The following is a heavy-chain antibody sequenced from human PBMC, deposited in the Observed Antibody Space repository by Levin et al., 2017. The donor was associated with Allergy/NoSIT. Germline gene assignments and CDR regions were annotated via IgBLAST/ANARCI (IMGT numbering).Heavy chain of an antibody. V-gene: IGHV1-69*06. CDR3: ARDAGGQKGDCSGGSCPLVDP. J-gene: IGHJ5*02. CDR1: GGTFSSYA. CDR2: IIPIFGTA. Sequence: SVKVSCKASGGTFSSYAISWVRQAPGQGLEWMGGIIPIFGTANYAQKFQGRVTITADKSTSTAYMELSSLRSEDTAVYYCARDAGGQKGDCSGGSCPLVDPWGQGTLVTVSS. D-gene: IGHD2-15*01.